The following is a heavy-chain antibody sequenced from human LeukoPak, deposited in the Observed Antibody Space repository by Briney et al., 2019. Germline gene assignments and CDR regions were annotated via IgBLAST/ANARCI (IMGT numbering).Heavy chain of an antibody. CDR2: ISNSGNSI. J-gene: IGHJ4*02. V-gene: IGHV3-48*03. D-gene: IGHD3-9*01. CDR1: GFTFSSYE. CDR3: ARAPAVRYFDWLPDY. Sequence: GGSLRLSCAASGFTFSSYEMIWVRQAPGKGLEWVSYISNSGNSIYYAGSVKGRFTISRDNAKNSLYLQMNSLRAEDTAVYYCARAPAVRYFDWLPDYWGQGTLVTVSS.